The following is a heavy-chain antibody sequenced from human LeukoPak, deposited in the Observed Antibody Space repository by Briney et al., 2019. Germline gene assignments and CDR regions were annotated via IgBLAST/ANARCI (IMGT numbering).Heavy chain of an antibody. J-gene: IGHJ6*03. CDR3: ARAEGDYYYYFYMDV. Sequence: QSGGSLRLSCAASGFTFSSYSMLWVRQAPGKGLEWVSYISSSSTTIYYADSVKGRFTISRDNAKNSLYLQMNTLRAEDTAVYYCARAEGDYYYYFYMDVWGKGTTVTVSS. CDR1: GFTFSSYS. CDR2: ISSSSTTI. V-gene: IGHV3-48*01.